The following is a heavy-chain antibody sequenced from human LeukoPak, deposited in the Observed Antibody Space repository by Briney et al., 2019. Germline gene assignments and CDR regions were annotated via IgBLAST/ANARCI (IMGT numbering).Heavy chain of an antibody. CDR1: GYTFTSYD. Sequence: ASVKVSCKASGYTFTSYDINWVRQATGQGLEWTGWMNPNSGNTGYAQKFQGRVTMTGNTSISTAYMELSSLRSEGTAVYYCARGIGYCSSTSCYTDYWGQGTLVTVSS. J-gene: IGHJ4*02. V-gene: IGHV1-8*01. CDR3: ARGIGYCSSTSCYTDY. CDR2: MNPNSGNT. D-gene: IGHD2-2*02.